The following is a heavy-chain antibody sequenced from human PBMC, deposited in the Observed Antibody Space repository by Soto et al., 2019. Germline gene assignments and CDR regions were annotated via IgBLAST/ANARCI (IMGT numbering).Heavy chain of an antibody. CDR2: ISNSGST. CDR3: ATESGSTYGYFDH. J-gene: IGHJ4*02. Sequence: SETLSLTCTVSGGSVTSGGYYWTLIRQSPGKGLEWIGYISNSGSTGYNPSLKTRLSMSVDRSKNQFTLRLTSVTAADTAVYFCATESGSTYGYFDHWGQGTQVTVS. D-gene: IGHD5-18*01. V-gene: IGHV4-30-4*01. CDR1: GGSVTSGGYY.